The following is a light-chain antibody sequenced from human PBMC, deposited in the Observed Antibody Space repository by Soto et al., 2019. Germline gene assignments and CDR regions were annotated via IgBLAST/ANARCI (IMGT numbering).Light chain of an antibody. CDR2: GNS. V-gene: IGLV1-40*01. CDR3: QSYDSSLSAL. Sequence: QSVLTQPHSVSGAPGQRVTLSCTGSSSNIGAGYDVHWYQQLPGTAPKLLIYGNSNRPSGVPDRFSGSKSGTSASLAITGLQAEDEADYYCQSYDSSLSALVGGGTKLTVL. J-gene: IGLJ2*01. CDR1: SSNIGAGYD.